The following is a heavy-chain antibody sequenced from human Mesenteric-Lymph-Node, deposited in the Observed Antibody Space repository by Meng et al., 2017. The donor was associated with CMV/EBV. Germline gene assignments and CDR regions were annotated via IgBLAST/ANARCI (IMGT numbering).Heavy chain of an antibody. CDR1: GFTFSSYW. V-gene: IGHV3-7*01. CDR2: IKQDGSEK. Sequence: GESLKISCAASGFTFSSYWMSWVRQAPGKGLEWVANIKQDGSEKYYVDSVKGRFTISRDNAKNSLYLQMNSLRAEDTAVYYCARAGRKGSYGYYYYGMDVWGQGTTVTVSS. CDR3: ARAGRKGSYGYYYYGMDV. J-gene: IGHJ6*02. D-gene: IGHD5-18*01.